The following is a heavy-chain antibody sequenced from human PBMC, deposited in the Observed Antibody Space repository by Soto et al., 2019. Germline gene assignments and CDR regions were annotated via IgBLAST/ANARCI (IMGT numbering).Heavy chain of an antibody. CDR2: ISYDGSNK. CDR3: ARSLYSSGWDHFDY. J-gene: IGHJ4*02. V-gene: IGHV3-30-3*01. CDR1: GFTFSSYA. D-gene: IGHD6-19*01. Sequence: ESGGGVVQPGRSLRLSCAASGFTFSSYAMHWVRQAPGKGLEWVAVISYDGSNKYYADSVKGRFTISRDNSKNTLYLQMNSLRAGDTAVYYCARSLYSSGWDHFDYWGQGTLVAVAS.